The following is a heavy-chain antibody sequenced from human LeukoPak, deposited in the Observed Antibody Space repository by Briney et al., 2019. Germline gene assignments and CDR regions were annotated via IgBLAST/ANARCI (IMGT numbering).Heavy chain of an antibody. CDR3: AKGSAAARPYYFDY. CDR2: ITGSGGST. CDR1: GFTFSSCA. V-gene: IGHV3-23*01. D-gene: IGHD6-6*01. Sequence: GGSLRLSCAASGFTFSSCAMSWVRQAQGKGLEWVSAITGSGGSTYYADSVKGRFTISRDNSKNTLYLQMNSLRAEDTAVYYCAKGSAAARPYYFDYWGQGTVVTVSS. J-gene: IGHJ4*02.